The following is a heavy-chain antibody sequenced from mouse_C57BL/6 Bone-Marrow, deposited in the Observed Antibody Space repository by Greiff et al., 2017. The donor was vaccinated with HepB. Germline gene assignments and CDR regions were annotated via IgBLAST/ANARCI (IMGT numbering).Heavy chain of an antibody. V-gene: IGHV1-52*01. CDR1: GYTFTSYW. J-gene: IGHJ2*01. D-gene: IGHD1-1*01. Sequence: QVQLQQPGAELVRPGSSVKLSCKASGYTFTSYWMHWVKQRPIQGLEWIGNIDPSDSETHYNQKFKDKATLTVDKSSSTAYMQLSSLTSEDSAVYYCARSFTTVVEGDYWGQGTTLTVSS. CDR2: IDPSDSET. CDR3: ARSFTTVVEGDY.